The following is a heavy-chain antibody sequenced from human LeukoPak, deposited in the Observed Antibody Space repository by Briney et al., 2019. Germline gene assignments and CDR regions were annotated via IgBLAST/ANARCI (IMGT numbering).Heavy chain of an antibody. J-gene: IGHJ4*01. CDR3: AREVWDYGGSKGLFDY. V-gene: IGHV4-59*01. CDR1: DGSISTYY. CDR2: MYYTGST. Sequence: SETLSLTCTVSDGSISTYYWRWIRQPPGKRMEWVGYMYYTGSTSYHPSLRSRVTISVDTSKNQLSLKLTSVTAADTAVYSCAREVWDYGGSKGLFDYWGQGTLVTVSS. D-gene: IGHD4-23*01.